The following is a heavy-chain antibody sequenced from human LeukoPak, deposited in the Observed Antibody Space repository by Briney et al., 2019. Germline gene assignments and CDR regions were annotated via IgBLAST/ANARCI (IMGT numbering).Heavy chain of an antibody. CDR2: IIPILGIA. V-gene: IGHV1-69*04. J-gene: IGHJ6*02. D-gene: IGHD5-18*01. Sequence: KISCKGSGYSFTSYWISWVRQMPGKGLEWMGRIIPILGIANYAQKFQGRVTITADKSTSTAYMELSSLRSEDTAVYYCARGRIQLWTNYYYYYGMDVWGQGTTVTVSS. CDR1: GYSFTSYW. CDR3: ARGRIQLWTNYYYYYGMDV.